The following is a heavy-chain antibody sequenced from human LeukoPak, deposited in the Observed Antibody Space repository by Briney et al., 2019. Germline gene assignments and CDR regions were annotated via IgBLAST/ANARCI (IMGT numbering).Heavy chain of an antibody. V-gene: IGHV3-9*01. D-gene: IGHD5-18*01. CDR3: AKDLTGGYSYGRYFDY. J-gene: IGHJ4*02. Sequence: GRSLRLSCASSGFTFDHYAMHWVRQAPGKGLEWVSGISWNSGSIAYADSVKGRFTISRDNAKNSLYLQMNSLRAEDTALYYCAKDLTGGYSYGRYFDYWGQGTLVTVSS. CDR2: ISWNSGSI. CDR1: GFTFDHYA.